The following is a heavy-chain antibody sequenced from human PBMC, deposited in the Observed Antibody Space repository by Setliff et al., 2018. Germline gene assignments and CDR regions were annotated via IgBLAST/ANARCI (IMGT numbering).Heavy chain of an antibody. CDR1: GFTFSEEW. J-gene: IGHJ4*02. Sequence: PGGSLRLSCAASGFTFSEEWMSWVRQAPGKGLEWIGRIKSEIAGGTTDYGAPVKGRFTISRDDSKNTLLLQMNNLKTEDTAMYYCATLSKDLNYWGQGTLVTVSS. D-gene: IGHD3-3*01. CDR2: IKSEIAGGTT. CDR3: ATLSKDLNY. V-gene: IGHV3-15*01.